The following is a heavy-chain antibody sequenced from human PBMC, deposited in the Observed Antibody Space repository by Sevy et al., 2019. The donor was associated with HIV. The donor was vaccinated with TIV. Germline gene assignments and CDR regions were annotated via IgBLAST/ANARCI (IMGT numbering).Heavy chain of an antibody. CDR1: GFTFSSYA. Sequence: GGSLRLSCAASGFTFSSYAMSWVRQAPGKGLEWVSAISGSGGSTYYADSVKGRFTISRDNSKNTLYLQMNSLRAEDTAVYYCATHLGGIPCYYYYMDVWGKGTTVTVSS. J-gene: IGHJ6*03. V-gene: IGHV3-23*01. CDR3: ATHLGGIPCYYYYMDV. CDR2: ISGSGGST. D-gene: IGHD3-16*01.